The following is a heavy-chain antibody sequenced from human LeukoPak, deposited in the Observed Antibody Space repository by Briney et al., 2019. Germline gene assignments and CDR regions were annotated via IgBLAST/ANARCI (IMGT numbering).Heavy chain of an antibody. Sequence: SETLSLTCTVSDDSITIYYWSWIRQPPGKGLEWIGYIDHTGITNYNPSLNSRVTISRDTSKNHFSLELSSATAADTAVYYCARVSGYCSGGACYSRRHFDHWGQGTLVTVSS. D-gene: IGHD2-15*01. CDR2: IDHTGIT. CDR1: DDSITIYY. V-gene: IGHV4-59*01. J-gene: IGHJ4*02. CDR3: ARVSGYCSGGACYSRRHFDH.